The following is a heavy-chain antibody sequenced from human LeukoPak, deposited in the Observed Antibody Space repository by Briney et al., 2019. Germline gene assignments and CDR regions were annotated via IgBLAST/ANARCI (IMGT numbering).Heavy chain of an antibody. D-gene: IGHD6-13*01. V-gene: IGHV4-38-2*02. J-gene: IGHJ5*02. CDR3: ARAAAGTALSWFDP. CDR2: IYHSGST. Sequence: PSETLSLTCTVSGYSISSGYYWGWIRQPPGKGLEWIGSIYHSGSTYYNPSLKSRVTISVDTSKNQFSLKLSSVTAADTAVYYCARAAAGTALSWFDPWGQGTLVTVSS. CDR1: GYSISSGYY.